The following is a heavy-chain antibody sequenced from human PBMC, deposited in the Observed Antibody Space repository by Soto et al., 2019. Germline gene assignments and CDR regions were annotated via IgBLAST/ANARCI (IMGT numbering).Heavy chain of an antibody. V-gene: IGHV3-23*01. J-gene: IGHJ5*02. Sequence: GGSLRLSCAASGFTFSSYAMAWVRQAPGKGLAWGSSISGSGGRTYYADSVKGRFTISRDNSKNTLSLQMNRLRAEDTALYYCARGPYTDSSEWFGPWGQGTLVTVSS. CDR2: ISGSGGRT. CDR3: ARGPYTDSSEWFGP. D-gene: IGHD2-2*02. CDR1: GFTFSSYA.